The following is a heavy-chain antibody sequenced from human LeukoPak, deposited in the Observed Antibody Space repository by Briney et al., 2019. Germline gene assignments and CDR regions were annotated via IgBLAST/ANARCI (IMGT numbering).Heavy chain of an antibody. CDR3: ARERIAAAGTADY. CDR2: INHSGST. J-gene: IGHJ4*02. V-gene: IGHV4-34*01. Sequence: PSETLSPTCAVYGGSFSGYYWSWIRQPPGKGLEWIGEINHSGSTNYNPSLKSRVTISVDTSKNQFSLKLSSVTAADTAVYYCARERIAAAGTADYWGQGTLVTVSS. CDR1: GGSFSGYY. D-gene: IGHD6-13*01.